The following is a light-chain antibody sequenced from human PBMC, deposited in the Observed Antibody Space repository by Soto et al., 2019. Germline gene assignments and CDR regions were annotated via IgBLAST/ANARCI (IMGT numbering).Light chain of an antibody. CDR2: GVT. Sequence: QSVLTQPASVSGSPGQSITISCTGTSSDIGAYNYVSWYQQYPGKAPKLMIYGVTNRPSGVSNRFSGSKTGNTASLPISGLQAEDEADYYCFSHRSGDSQVFGNGTKVTVL. CDR1: SSDIGAYNY. J-gene: IGLJ1*01. CDR3: FSHRSGDSQV. V-gene: IGLV2-14*01.